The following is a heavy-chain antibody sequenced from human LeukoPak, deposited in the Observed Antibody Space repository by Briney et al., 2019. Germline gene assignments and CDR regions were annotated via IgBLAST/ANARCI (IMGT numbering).Heavy chain of an antibody. CDR1: GFTFSRYW. CDR3: ARGSDAVTGPHSWYFHL. J-gene: IGHJ2*01. D-gene: IGHD6-19*01. Sequence: GGSLRLSCAASGFTFSRYWMTWVRQAPGKGLEWVANMKQDGSERYYVDSVKGRFTISRDNAKNSLYLQMDSLRAEDTAVYYCARGSDAVTGPHSWYFHLGGRGTRVTVSS. CDR2: MKQDGSER. V-gene: IGHV3-7*01.